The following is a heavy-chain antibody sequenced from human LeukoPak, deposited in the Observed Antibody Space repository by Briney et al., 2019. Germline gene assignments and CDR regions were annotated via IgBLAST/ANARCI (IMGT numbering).Heavy chain of an antibody. CDR2: ISGSGGST. J-gene: IGHJ4*02. CDR3: AKDGIVGATRDYFDY. Sequence: GGSLRLSCAASGFTFSSYAMSWVRQAPGKGLEWVSAISGSGGSTYYADAVKGRFTISRDNSKNTLYLQMNSLRAEDTAVYYCAKDGIVGATRDYFDYWGQGTLVTVSS. CDR1: GFTFSSYA. V-gene: IGHV3-23*01. D-gene: IGHD1-26*01.